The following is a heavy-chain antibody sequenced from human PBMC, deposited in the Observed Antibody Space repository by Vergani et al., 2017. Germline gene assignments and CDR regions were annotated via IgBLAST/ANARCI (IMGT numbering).Heavy chain of an antibody. Sequence: QVQLVESGGGVVQRGGSLRLSCATSGFTLSNYDMQWISQGPGKGLEFVAFIQFDGSNQYYADSVKGRFTISRDNAKNSLYLQMNSLRAEDTAVYYCARVTRGCCSSTSCLINYYYYMDVWGKGTTVTVSS. D-gene: IGHD2-2*01. CDR1: GFTLSNYD. CDR2: IQFDGSNQ. CDR3: ARVTRGCCSSTSCLINYYYYMDV. V-gene: IGHV3-30*02. J-gene: IGHJ6*03.